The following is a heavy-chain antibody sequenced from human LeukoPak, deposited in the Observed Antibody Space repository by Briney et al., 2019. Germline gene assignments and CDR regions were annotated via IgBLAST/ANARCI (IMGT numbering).Heavy chain of an antibody. Sequence: GGSLRLSCAASGFTFSSYSMNWVRQAPGKGLEWVSYISSSSSTIYYADSVKGRFTISRDNSKNTLYLQMNSLRAEDTAVYYCAPGYSSGWYLDWGQGTLVTVSS. D-gene: IGHD6-19*01. CDR1: GFTFSSYS. V-gene: IGHV3-48*01. CDR2: ISSSSSTI. CDR3: APGYSSGWYLD. J-gene: IGHJ4*02.